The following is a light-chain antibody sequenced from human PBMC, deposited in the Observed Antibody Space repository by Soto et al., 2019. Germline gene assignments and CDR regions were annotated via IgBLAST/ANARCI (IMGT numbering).Light chain of an antibody. CDR3: QQTNSFPYT. Sequence: DIQMTQSPVSVSASVGDRVTITCRASQAISTWLAWYQQKPGKVPKRLIYVASSLQRGVPSRFSGSGSGTDFTLTISSLQPEDFATYYCQQTNSFPYTFGQGTKLEIK. V-gene: IGKV1D-12*01. CDR2: VAS. CDR1: QAISTW. J-gene: IGKJ2*01.